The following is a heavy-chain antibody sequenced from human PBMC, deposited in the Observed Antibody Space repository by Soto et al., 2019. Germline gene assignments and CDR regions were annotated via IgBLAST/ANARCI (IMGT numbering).Heavy chain of an antibody. Sequence: GGSLRLSCAASGFTFNTYAMNWVRQAPGKGLEWVSGVSGSGGTTYYADSVKGRFTISRDSSKNTLYLQMYTLRAEDTAVYYCARERNGTTAFDLWGHGTMVTVSS. V-gene: IGHV3-23*01. CDR1: GFTFNTYA. CDR3: ARERNGTTAFDL. D-gene: IGHD1-1*01. CDR2: VSGSGGTT. J-gene: IGHJ3*01.